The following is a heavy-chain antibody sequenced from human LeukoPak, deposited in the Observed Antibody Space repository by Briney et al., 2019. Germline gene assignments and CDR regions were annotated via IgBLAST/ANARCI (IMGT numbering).Heavy chain of an antibody. J-gene: IGHJ3*02. Sequence: GGSLRLSCAASGFTFSNAWMSWVRQAPGKGLEWVGRIKSKTDGGATDYAAPVKGRFTISRDDSKNTLYLQMNSLKTEDTAVYYCTTGGGYDFAFDIWGQGTMVTVSS. D-gene: IGHD5-12*01. CDR1: GFTFSNAW. CDR3: TTGGGYDFAFDI. CDR2: IKSKTDGGAT. V-gene: IGHV3-15*01.